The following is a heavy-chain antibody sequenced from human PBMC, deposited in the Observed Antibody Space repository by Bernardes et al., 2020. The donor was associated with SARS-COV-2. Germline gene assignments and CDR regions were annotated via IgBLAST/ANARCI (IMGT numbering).Heavy chain of an antibody. J-gene: IGHJ5*02. CDR3: ARDLGYCSSTSCFWFDP. Sequence: GGSLRLSCAASGFTFSSYSMNWVRQAPGKGLEWVSSISSSSSYIYYADSVKGRFTISRDNAKNSLYLQMNSLRAEDTAVYYCARDLGYCSSTSCFWFDPWGQGTLVTVSS. V-gene: IGHV3-21*01. CDR1: GFTFSSYS. CDR2: ISSSSSYI. D-gene: IGHD2-2*01.